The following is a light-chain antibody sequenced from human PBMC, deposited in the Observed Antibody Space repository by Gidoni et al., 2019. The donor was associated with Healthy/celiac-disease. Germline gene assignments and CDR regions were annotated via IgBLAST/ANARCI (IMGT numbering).Light chain of an antibody. J-gene: IGLJ2*01. Sequence: SSELTQDPAVAVALGQTVRITCQGDSLRSYYASWYQQKPGQAPVLVIYGKNNRPSGIPDRFSGSSSGNTASLTITGAQAEDEADYYCNSRDSSGNHTVVVFGGGTKLTVL. CDR3: NSRDSSGNHTVVV. CDR1: SLRSYY. CDR2: GKN. V-gene: IGLV3-19*01.